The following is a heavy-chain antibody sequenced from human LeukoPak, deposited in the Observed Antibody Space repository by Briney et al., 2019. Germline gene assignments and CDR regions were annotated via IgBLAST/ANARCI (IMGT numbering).Heavy chain of an antibody. CDR3: AKEVALVVVRGQRGGHFFDF. V-gene: IGHV3-9*01. Sequence: GRSLRLSCAASGFTFDDYAMHWVRQAPGKGLEWVSGISWNSGSIGYADSVKGRFTISRDNAKNSLYLQMNSLRAEDTAVYFCAKEVALVVVRGQRGGHFFDFWGQGALVTVSS. CDR2: ISWNSGSI. J-gene: IGHJ4*02. D-gene: IGHD3-10*01. CDR1: GFTFDDYA.